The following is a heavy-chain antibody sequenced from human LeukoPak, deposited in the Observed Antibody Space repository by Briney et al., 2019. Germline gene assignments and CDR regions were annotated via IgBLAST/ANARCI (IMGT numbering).Heavy chain of an antibody. CDR2: IIPILGIA. D-gene: IGHD5-12*01. Sequence: GASVKVSCKASGGTFSSYAISWVRQAPGQGLEWMGRIIPILGIANYAQKFQGRVTITADKSTSTAYMELSSLRSEDTAVYYCARGEKISGYSGYDYYYYGMDVWGQGTTVTVSS. J-gene: IGHJ6*02. CDR1: GGTFSSYA. V-gene: IGHV1-69*04. CDR3: ARGEKISGYSGYDYYYYGMDV.